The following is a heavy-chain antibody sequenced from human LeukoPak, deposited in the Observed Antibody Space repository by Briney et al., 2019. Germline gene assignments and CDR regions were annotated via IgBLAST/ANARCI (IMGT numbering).Heavy chain of an antibody. D-gene: IGHD3-9*01. CDR1: GFTFSSYA. CDR3: SKAEGYDILTGPDY. Sequence: GGSLRLSCATSGFTFSSYAMSWVRQAPGKGLEWVSGIGASGGSTYYADSVKGRFTISRDNSKNTLYLQMNSLRTEDTAVYYCSKAEGYDILTGPDYWGQGTLVTVSS. J-gene: IGHJ4*02. V-gene: IGHV3-23*01. CDR2: IGASGGST.